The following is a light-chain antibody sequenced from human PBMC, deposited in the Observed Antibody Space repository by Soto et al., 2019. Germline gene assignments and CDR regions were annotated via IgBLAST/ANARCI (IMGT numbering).Light chain of an antibody. CDR3: QQYNSYSLLT. CDR2: KAS. Sequence: DIQMTQSPSTLSASVGDRVTIICRASQSISSWLAWYQQKPGKAPKLLIYKASSLESGVPSRFSGSGSGTEFTLTISSLQPDDFATYYCQQYNSYSLLTFGGGTKVEIK. J-gene: IGKJ4*01. CDR1: QSISSW. V-gene: IGKV1-5*03.